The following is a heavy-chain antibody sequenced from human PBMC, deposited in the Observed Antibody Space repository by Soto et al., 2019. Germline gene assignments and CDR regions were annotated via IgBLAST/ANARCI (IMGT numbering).Heavy chain of an antibody. Sequence: QAQLQESGPGLVKPSGTLSLTCAVSGDSVSSPYSWSWVRKPPGKGLERIWEVFHTGTPSYNPSLMSRVTISLDKSIIQFSLALSSVTAADTAVYYCARSAGWYAIHAWGPGTL. CDR2: VFHTGTP. D-gene: IGHD6-19*01. J-gene: IGHJ5*02. CDR3: ARSAGWYAIHA. CDR1: GDSVSSPYS. V-gene: IGHV4-4*02.